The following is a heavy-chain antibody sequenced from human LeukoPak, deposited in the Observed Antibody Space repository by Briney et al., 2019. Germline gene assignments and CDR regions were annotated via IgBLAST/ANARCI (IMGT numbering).Heavy chain of an antibody. CDR1: GGTLSSYA. D-gene: IGHD3-9*01. CDR2: IIPIFGTA. CDR3: ARSDYDILTGYDTLNAFDI. J-gene: IGHJ3*02. V-gene: IGHV1-69*06. Sequence: ASVKVSCKASGGTLSSYAISWVRQAPGQGLEWMGGIIPIFGTANYAQKFQGRVTITADKSTSTAYMELSSLRSEDTAVYYCARSDYDILTGYDTLNAFDIWGQGTMVTASS.